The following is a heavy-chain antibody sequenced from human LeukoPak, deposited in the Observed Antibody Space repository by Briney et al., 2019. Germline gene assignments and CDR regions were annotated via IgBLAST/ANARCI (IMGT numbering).Heavy chain of an antibody. J-gene: IGHJ3*02. CDR2: ISSSGSTI. D-gene: IGHD2-8*01. Sequence: PGGSLRLSCAASGFTFSDYYMSWIRQAPGKGLEWVSYISSSGSTIYYADSVKGRFTISRDNAKNSLYLQMNSLRAEDTAVYYCTTGPDIVLMVYASHPPDAFDIWAKGQWPPSLQ. V-gene: IGHV3-11*01. CDR1: GFTFSDYY. CDR3: TTGPDIVLMVYASHPPDAFDI.